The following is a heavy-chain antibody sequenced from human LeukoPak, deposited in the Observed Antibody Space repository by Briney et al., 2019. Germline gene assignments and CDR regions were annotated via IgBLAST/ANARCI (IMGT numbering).Heavy chain of an antibody. J-gene: IGHJ5*02. V-gene: IGHV1-18*01. D-gene: IGHD3-10*01. Sequence: GASVKVSCKASGYTFTSYGISWVRQAPGQGLEWMGWISAYNGNTNYAQKLQGRVTMTTDTSTSTAYMELRSLRSDDTAVYYCARDQYYYGSGSFNWFGPWGQGTLVTVSS. CDR3: ARDQYYYGSGSFNWFGP. CDR1: GYTFTSYG. CDR2: ISAYNGNT.